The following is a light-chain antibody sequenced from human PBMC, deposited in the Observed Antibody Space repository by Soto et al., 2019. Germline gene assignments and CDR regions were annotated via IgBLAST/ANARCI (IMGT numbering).Light chain of an antibody. V-gene: IGKV1-5*03. CDR2: KAS. Sequence: DIQMTQSPSTLSASVGDKVTLTCRASQSMSSWLAWYQQKPGKAPTLLIYKASILESGVPSRFSGSGSGTEVTLTSSSLQPDEFATYYCQQYQSDSHFGQGTKVEIK. CDR1: QSMSSW. J-gene: IGKJ1*01. CDR3: QQYQSDSH.